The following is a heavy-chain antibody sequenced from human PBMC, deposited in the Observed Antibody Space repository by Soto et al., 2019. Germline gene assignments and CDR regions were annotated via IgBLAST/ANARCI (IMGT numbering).Heavy chain of an antibody. Sequence: QLQLQESGPGLVKPSETLSLTCTVSGGSISSSSYYWGWIRQPPGKGLEWIGSIYYSGSTYYNPSLKSRVTISVDTSKNQFSLKLSSVTAADTAVYYCASGKGDYLPDYWGQGTLVTVSS. D-gene: IGHD4-17*01. CDR2: IYYSGST. J-gene: IGHJ4*02. CDR3: ASGKGDYLPDY. V-gene: IGHV4-39*01. CDR1: GGSISSSSYY.